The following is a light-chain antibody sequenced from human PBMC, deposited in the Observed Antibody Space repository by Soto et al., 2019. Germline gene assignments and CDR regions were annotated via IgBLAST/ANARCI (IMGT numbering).Light chain of an antibody. V-gene: IGKV3-15*01. CDR2: GAS. Sequence: EIVMTQSPATLSVSPGERATLSCRASQSVSSNLACYQQKPGQAPRLLIYGASTRATGIPARFSGSGSGTEFTITISRLQSEDFAVYYCQQYNNWWTFGQGTKVEIK. CDR1: QSVSSN. J-gene: IGKJ1*01. CDR3: QQYNNWWT.